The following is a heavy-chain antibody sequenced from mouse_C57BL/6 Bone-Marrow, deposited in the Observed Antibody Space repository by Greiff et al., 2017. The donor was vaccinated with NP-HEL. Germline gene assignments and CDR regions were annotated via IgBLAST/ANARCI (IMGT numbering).Heavy chain of an antibody. CDR2: ISDGGSYT. J-gene: IGHJ4*01. CDR1: GFTFSSYA. V-gene: IGHV5-4*03. Sequence: EVKLEESGGGLVKPGGSLKLSCAASGFTFSSYAMSWVRQTPEKRLEWVATISDGGSYTYYPDNVKGRFTISRDNAKNNLYLQMSHLKSEDTAMYYCARVDYWGQGTSVTVSS. CDR3: ARVDY.